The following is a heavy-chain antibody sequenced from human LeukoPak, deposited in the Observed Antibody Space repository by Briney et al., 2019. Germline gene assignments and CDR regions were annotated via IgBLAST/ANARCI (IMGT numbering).Heavy chain of an antibody. CDR2: INHSGST. D-gene: IGHD3-10*01. CDR3: ARGDYYGTKHFDY. V-gene: IGHV4-34*01. CDR1: GGSFSGYY. J-gene: IGHJ4*02. Sequence: PSETLSLTCTVSGGSFSGYYWSWIRQPPGKGLEWIGEINHSGSTNYNPSLKSRVTISVDTSKNQFSLKLSSVTAADTAVYYCARGDYYGTKHFDYWGQGTLVTVSS.